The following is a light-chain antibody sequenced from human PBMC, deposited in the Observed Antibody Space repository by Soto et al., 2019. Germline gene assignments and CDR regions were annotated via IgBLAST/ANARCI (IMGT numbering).Light chain of an antibody. V-gene: IGLV8-61*01. J-gene: IGLJ3*02. CDR1: SDSVSTSYY. CDR3: VLYMGSGFWV. CDR2: STN. Sequence: QAVVTQEPSFSVSPGGTVTLTCGLTSDSVSTSYYASWYQQTPGQTPRMLIYSTNTRSSGVPDRFSGSILGNNAALTITGAQADDESDYYCVLYMGSGFWVFGGGTKVTVL.